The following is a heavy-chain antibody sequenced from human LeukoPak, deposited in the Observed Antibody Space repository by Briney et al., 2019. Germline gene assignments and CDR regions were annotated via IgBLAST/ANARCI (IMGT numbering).Heavy chain of an antibody. D-gene: IGHD3-10*01. CDR3: ARDKARGATPDVGCFDP. V-gene: IGHV3-21*01. CDR1: GFTFSSYS. J-gene: IGHJ5*02. CDR2: ISSSSSYI. Sequence: PGGSLRLSCAASGFTFSSYSMNWVRQAPGKGLEWVSSISSSSSYIYYADSVKGRFTISRDNAKNSLYLQMNSLRAEDTAVYYCARDKARGATPDVGCFDPWGQGTLVTVSS.